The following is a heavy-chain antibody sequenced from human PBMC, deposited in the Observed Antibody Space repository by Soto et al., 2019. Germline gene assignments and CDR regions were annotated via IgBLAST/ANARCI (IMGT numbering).Heavy chain of an antibody. CDR2: INSDGSST. CDR1: GFTFSTYW. J-gene: IGHJ6*02. CDR3: TRERDGMDV. V-gene: IGHV3-74*01. Sequence: GGSLRLSCAASGFTFSTYWMHWVRQAPGKGLVWVSRINSDGSSTRYADSVKGRFTISRDNAENTLYLQMNSLRAEDTGVYYCTRERDGMDVWCQGTTVTVS.